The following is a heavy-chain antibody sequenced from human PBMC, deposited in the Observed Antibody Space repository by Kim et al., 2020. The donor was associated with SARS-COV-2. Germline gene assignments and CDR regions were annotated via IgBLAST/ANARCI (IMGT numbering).Heavy chain of an antibody. V-gene: IGHV7-4-1*02. J-gene: IGHJ6*02. CDR3: ARESPSEYDFWSGIIHYYYYGMDV. CDR2: INTNTGNP. D-gene: IGHD3-3*01. Sequence: ASVKVSCKASGYTFTSYAMNWVRQAPGQGLEWMGWINTNTGNPTYAQGFTGRFVFSLDTSVSTAYLQISSLKAEDTAVYYCARESPSEYDFWSGIIHYYYYGMDVWGQGTTVTVSS. CDR1: GYTFTSYA.